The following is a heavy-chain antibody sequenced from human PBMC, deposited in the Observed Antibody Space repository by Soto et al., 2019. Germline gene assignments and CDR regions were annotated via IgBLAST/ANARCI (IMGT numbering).Heavy chain of an antibody. CDR3: ARDLKGYCSSTSCEGYYYYYGMDV. CDR2: IYHSGST. D-gene: IGHD2-2*01. J-gene: IGHJ6*02. V-gene: IGHV4-4*02. Sequence: LSLTCAVSGGSISSSNWWSWVRQPPGKGLEWIGEIYHSGSTNYNPSLKSRVTISVDKSKNQFSLKLSSVTAADTAVYYCARDLKGYCSSTSCEGYYYYYGMDVWGQGTTVTVSS. CDR1: GGSISSSNW.